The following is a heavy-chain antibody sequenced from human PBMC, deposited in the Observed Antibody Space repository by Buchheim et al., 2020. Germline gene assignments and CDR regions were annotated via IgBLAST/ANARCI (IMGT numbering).Heavy chain of an antibody. CDR2: IKSKTDGGTT. CDR3: TGDFDY. V-gene: IGHV3-15*01. J-gene: IGHJ4*02. CDR1: GFTFSNAW. Sequence: VQLVESGGGLVKPGGSLRLSCAASGFTFSNAWMSWVRQAPGKGLEWVGCIKSKTDGGTTDYAAPVKGRFTISRDDSKNTLYLQMNSLKTEDTAVYYCTGDFDYWGQGTL.